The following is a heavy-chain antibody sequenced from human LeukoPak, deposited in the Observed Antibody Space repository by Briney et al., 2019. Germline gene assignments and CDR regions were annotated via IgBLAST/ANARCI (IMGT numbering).Heavy chain of an antibody. CDR3: ARDMEYCSGGSCPHNAFDI. Sequence: ASVKVSCKASGYTFTNNGISWMRQAPGQGLEWMGWISAYNDNTNNAQKFQGRVTMTTDTSTSTAYMELRSLRSDDTAVYYCARDMEYCSGGSCPHNAFDIWGQGTMVTVS. J-gene: IGHJ3*02. V-gene: IGHV1-18*01. D-gene: IGHD2-15*01. CDR1: GYTFTNNG. CDR2: ISAYNDNT.